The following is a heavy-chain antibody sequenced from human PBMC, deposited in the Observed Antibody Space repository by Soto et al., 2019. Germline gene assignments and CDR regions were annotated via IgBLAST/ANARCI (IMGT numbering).Heavy chain of an antibody. CDR1: GGSISSSSYY. CDR2: IYYSGST. CDR3: ARLSVEEGLLWFGELFNWFDP. V-gene: IGHV4-39*01. D-gene: IGHD3-10*01. Sequence: QLQLQESGPGLVKPSETLSLTCTVSGGSISSSSYYWGWIRQPPGKGLEWIGSIYYSGSTYYNPSLKSRVTISVDTSKNQFSLKLSSVTAADTAVYYCARLSVEEGLLWFGELFNWFDPWGQGTLVTVSS. J-gene: IGHJ5*02.